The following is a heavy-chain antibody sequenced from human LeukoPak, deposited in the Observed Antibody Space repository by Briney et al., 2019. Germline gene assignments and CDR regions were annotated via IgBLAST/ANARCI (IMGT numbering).Heavy chain of an antibody. V-gene: IGHV3-48*01. J-gene: IGHJ4*02. D-gene: IGHD2-2*01. CDR3: ASWRGVPAAMNDY. Sequence: GGSLRLSCAASGFTFSSYSMNWVRQAPGKGLGWVSYISSSSSTIYYADSVKGRFTISRDNAKNSLYLQMNSLRAEDTAVYYCASWRGVPAAMNDYWGQGTLVTVSS. CDR1: GFTFSSYS. CDR2: ISSSSSTI.